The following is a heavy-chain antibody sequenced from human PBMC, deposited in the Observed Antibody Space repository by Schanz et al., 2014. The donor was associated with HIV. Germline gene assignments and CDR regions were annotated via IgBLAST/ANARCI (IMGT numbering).Heavy chain of an antibody. CDR3: EKDLLSRYCSGGSCYSSY. Sequence: EVQLVESGGGLVQPGGSLRLSCAASGFTFSSYWMHWVRQAPGKGLVWVSRINIDGSTTDYADSVKGRFSISRDNSKNTVYLQMDSLRAEDTAVYYCEKDLLSRYCSGGSCYSSYWGQGTLVTVSS. J-gene: IGHJ4*02. CDR2: INIDGSTT. CDR1: GFTFSSYW. D-gene: IGHD2-15*01. V-gene: IGHV3-74*01.